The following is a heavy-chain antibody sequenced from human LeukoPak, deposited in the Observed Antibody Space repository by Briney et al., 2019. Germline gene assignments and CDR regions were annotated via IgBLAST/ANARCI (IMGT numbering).Heavy chain of an antibody. CDR3: TTVVGPAGSHASDI. D-gene: IGHD2-15*01. Sequence: PGGSLRLSCSASGFSFSGYAMHWVRQAPGKGLEWVGRIKSRTDGGTADYAAPVKGRFTISRDDSKNTLYLQMNSLKTEDTAVYYCTTVVGPAGSHASDIWGPGTMVTVSS. V-gene: IGHV3-15*01. J-gene: IGHJ3*02. CDR1: GFSFSGYA. CDR2: IKSRTDGGTA.